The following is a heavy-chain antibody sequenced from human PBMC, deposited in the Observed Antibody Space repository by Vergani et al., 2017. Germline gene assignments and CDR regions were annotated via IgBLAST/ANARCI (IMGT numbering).Heavy chain of an antibody. J-gene: IGHJ4*02. CDR2: ISAYNGNT. CDR3: ARDLYDSSGYYQLRLDY. CDR1: GYTFTSYG. Sequence: QVQLVQSGAEVKKPGSSVKVSCKASGYTFTSYGISWVRQAPGQGLEWMGWISAYNGNTNYAQKLQGRVTMTTDTSTSIAYMELRSLRSDDTAMYYCARDLYDSSGYYQLRLDYWGQGTLVTVSS. V-gene: IGHV1-18*01. D-gene: IGHD3-22*01.